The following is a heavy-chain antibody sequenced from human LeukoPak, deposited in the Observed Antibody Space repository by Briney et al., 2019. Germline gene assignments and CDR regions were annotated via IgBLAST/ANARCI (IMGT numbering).Heavy chain of an antibody. CDR1: DGSISSYY. V-gene: IGHV4-59*01. CDR2: IYYSGNT. J-gene: IGHJ4*02. Sequence: SETPSLTCTVSDGSISSYYWSWIRQPPGKGLEWIGYIYYSGNTNYNPSLKRRVTISIDTSKNQFSLKLTSVTAADTAVYYCARVATTVVTQYYFDYWAQGTLVTVSS. CDR3: ARVATTVVTQYYFDY. D-gene: IGHD4-23*01.